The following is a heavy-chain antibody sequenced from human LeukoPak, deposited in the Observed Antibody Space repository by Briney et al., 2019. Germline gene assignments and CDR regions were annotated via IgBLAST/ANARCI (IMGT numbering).Heavy chain of an antibody. D-gene: IGHD1-26*01. CDR2: INWNGGST. J-gene: IGHJ3*02. V-gene: IGHV3-20*04. CDR3: ARLGVGATRDAFDI. CDR1: GFTFSGYE. Sequence: PGGSLRLSCAASGFTFSGYEMNWVRQAPGKGLEWVSGINWNGGSTGYADSVKGRFTISRDNAKNSLYLQMNSLRAEDTALYYCARLGVGATRDAFDIWGQGTMVTVSS.